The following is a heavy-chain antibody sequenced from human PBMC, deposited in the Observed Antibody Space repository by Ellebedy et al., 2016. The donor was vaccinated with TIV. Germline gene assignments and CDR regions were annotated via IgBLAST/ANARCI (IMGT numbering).Heavy chain of an antibody. J-gene: IGHJ4*02. CDR2: INHSGTT. CDR1: GGSFSGYY. D-gene: IGHD1-26*01. V-gene: IGHV4-34*01. CDR3: AREKWSDAD. Sequence: MPSETLSLTCAVYGGSFSGYYWSWIRQPPGKGLEWIGEINHSGTTHYTPSLKSRVTISVDSSKNKLSLNLSSVTAPVTAVYYCAREKWSDADWGQGTLVTVSS.